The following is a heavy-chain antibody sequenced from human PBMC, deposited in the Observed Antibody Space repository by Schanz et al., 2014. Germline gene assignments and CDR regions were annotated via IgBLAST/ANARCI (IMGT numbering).Heavy chain of an antibody. CDR1: GFTLSSYG. V-gene: IGHV3-33*08. Sequence: QVRLVESGGGVVQPGRSLRLSCAASGFTLSSYGMHWVRQAPGKGLEWVAFINSDGTKRFYADSEKSRFTISRDNSRNTLYLQMNSLRAEDTAVYYCARDGYSVVVISPTESFDIWGQGTMVTVSP. D-gene: IGHD2-21*01. CDR3: ARDGYSVVVISPTESFDI. J-gene: IGHJ3*02. CDR2: INSDGTKR.